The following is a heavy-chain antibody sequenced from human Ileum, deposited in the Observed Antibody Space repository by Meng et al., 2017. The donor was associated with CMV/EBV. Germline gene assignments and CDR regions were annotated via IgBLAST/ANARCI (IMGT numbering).Heavy chain of an antibody. CDR2: VTGSGGST. CDR3: AKSQSFYGSGSYSDY. CDR1: GFTFSSYA. V-gene: IGHV3-23*01. J-gene: IGHJ4*02. D-gene: IGHD3-10*01. Sequence: ESLKISCAASGFTFSSYAMSWVRQAPGKGLEWVSGVTGSGGSTYYADSVKGRFAITRDNSKNTLDLQMNSLRAEDTAVYYCAKSQSFYGSGSYSDYWGQGTLVTVSS.